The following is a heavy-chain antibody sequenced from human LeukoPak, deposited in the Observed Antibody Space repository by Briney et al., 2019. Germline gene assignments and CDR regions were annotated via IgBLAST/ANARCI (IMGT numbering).Heavy chain of an antibody. CDR3: ARRSAAKDAFDI. CDR1: EFSFSNYW. J-gene: IGHJ3*02. Sequence: GGSLRLSCAASEFSFSNYWMSWVRQAPGKGLVWVSRINSDGSSTSYADSVKGRFTISRDNAKNTLYLQMNSLRAEDTAVYYCARRSAAKDAFDIWGQGTMVTVSS. D-gene: IGHD6-25*01. CDR2: INSDGSST. V-gene: IGHV3-74*01.